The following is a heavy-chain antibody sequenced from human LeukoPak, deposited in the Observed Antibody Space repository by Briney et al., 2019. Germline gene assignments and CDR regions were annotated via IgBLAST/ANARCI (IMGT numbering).Heavy chain of an antibody. V-gene: IGHV4-30-4*01. CDR2: IYYSGST. Sequence: SETLSLTCTVSGGSISSGDYYWSWIRQPPGKGLEWIGYIYYSGSTYYNPSLKSRVTISVDTFKNQFSLKLSSVTAADTAVYYCARGSGHCTNGVCQYYYYYGMDVWGQGTTVTVSS. J-gene: IGHJ6*02. CDR3: ARGSGHCTNGVCQYYYYYGMDV. D-gene: IGHD2-8*01. CDR1: GGSISSGDYY.